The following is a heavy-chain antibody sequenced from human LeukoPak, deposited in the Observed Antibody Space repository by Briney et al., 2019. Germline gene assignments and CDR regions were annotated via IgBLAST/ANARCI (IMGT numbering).Heavy chain of an antibody. CDR3: ARGFLGGTDQYFDS. J-gene: IGHJ4*02. CDR1: GFTFSTYA. Sequence: TGGSLRLSCAASGFTFSTYAMNWVRQAPAKGLEWVSTIGGGGPTTDYADSVKDRFTISRDNSKNTPYLQMNSLRAEDTAVYFCARGFLGGTDQYFDSWGQGTLVTVSS. D-gene: IGHD6-19*01. CDR2: IGGGGPTT. V-gene: IGHV3-23*01.